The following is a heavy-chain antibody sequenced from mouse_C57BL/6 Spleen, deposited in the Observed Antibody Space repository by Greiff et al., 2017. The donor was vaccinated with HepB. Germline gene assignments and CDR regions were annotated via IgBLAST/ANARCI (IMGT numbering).Heavy chain of an antibody. J-gene: IGHJ2*01. D-gene: IGHD2-5*01. CDR3: ARDSTFDY. CDR1: GFTFSDYY. Sequence: EVKLVESGGGLVQPGGSLKLSCAASGFTFSDYYMYWVRQTPEKRLEWVAYISNGGGSTYYPDTVKGRFTISRDNAKNTLYLQMSRLKSEDTAMYYCARDSTFDYWGQGTTLTVSS. CDR2: ISNGGGST. V-gene: IGHV5-12*01.